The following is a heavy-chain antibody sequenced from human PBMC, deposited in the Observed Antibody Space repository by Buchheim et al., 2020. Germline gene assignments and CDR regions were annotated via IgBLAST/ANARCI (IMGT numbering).Heavy chain of an antibody. Sequence: EVHLVESGGGLVKPGGSMRLSCAASGLTFTNYSMKWVRQAPGKGLEWVSSISSGSSYIYYADSVKGRSPISRDNAKNSLYLQMNSLRAEDTAVYYCARKDYWGQGTL. J-gene: IGHJ4*02. V-gene: IGHV3-21*01. CDR2: ISSGSSYI. CDR3: ARKDY. CDR1: GLTFTNYS.